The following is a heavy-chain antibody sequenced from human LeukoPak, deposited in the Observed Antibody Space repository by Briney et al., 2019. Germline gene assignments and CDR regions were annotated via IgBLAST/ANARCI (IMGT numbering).Heavy chain of an antibody. Sequence: GGSLRLSCAASGFTFSSYSMNWVRQAPGKGLEWVSSISSSSSYIYYADSVKGRFTISRDNAKNTLYLQMNSLRAEDTAVYYCAKAPPAAMYYYYMDVWGKGTTVTVSS. CDR3: AKAPPAAMYYYYMDV. CDR2: ISSSSSYI. J-gene: IGHJ6*03. D-gene: IGHD2-2*01. V-gene: IGHV3-21*01. CDR1: GFTFSSYS.